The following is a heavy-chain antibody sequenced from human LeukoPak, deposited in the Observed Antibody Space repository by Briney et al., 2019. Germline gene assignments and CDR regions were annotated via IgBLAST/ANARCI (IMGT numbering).Heavy chain of an antibody. CDR2: IWYDGSNK. J-gene: IGHJ4*02. D-gene: IGHD4-17*01. CDR1: GFTFSSYG. V-gene: IGHV3-33*01. CDR3: AREYYGDYYFDY. Sequence: PGRSLRLSCAASGFTFSSYGMHWVRQAPGKGLEWVALIWYDGSNKYNADFVKGRFTISRDNSKNTLFLQMNSLRAEDTAVYYCAREYYGDYYFDYWGQGTLVTVSS.